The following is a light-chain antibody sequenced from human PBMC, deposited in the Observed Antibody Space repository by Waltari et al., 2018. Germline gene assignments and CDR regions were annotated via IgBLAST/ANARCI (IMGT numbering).Light chain of an antibody. CDR1: SLRSYY. CDR3: HSRDASGVAGS. CDR2: DKN. Sequence: SSELTQDPAVSVAMGQTVRITCQGDSLRSYYASWYQQRPGQAPILVIYDKNNRPSGVPDRCCGSSSHNTGSLTITGAQAEDEASYYCHSRDASGVAGSFGGGTKLTVL. V-gene: IGLV3-19*01. J-gene: IGLJ2*01.